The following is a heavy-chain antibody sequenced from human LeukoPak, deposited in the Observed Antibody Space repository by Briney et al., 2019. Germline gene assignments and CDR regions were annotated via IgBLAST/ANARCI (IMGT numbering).Heavy chain of an antibody. J-gene: IGHJ4*02. Sequence: GGSLRLSCAASGFTFSNYAMSWVRQAPGKGLEWVSGISDSGVSTYYADSVKGRFTISRDNSKNTLYLQMNSLRVEGTAVYYCVKGISASRRTYDYWGQGILVTVSS. D-gene: IGHD3-3*02. V-gene: IGHV3-23*01. CDR1: GFTFSNYA. CDR2: ISDSGVST. CDR3: VKGISASRRTYDY.